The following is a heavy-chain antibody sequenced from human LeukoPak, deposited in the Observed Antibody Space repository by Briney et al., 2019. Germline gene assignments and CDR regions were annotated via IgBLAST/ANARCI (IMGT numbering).Heavy chain of an antibody. J-gene: IGHJ4*02. V-gene: IGHV3-23*01. Sequence: PGGSLRLSCAASGFTFSSYAISWVRQAPGKGLEWVSAISGSGGSTYYADSVKGRFTISRDNSKNTLYLQMNSLRAEDTAVYYCAKDLIRWLPMGVFDYWGQGTLVTVSS. CDR2: ISGSGGST. D-gene: IGHD3-22*01. CDR1: GFTFSSYA. CDR3: AKDLIRWLPMGVFDY.